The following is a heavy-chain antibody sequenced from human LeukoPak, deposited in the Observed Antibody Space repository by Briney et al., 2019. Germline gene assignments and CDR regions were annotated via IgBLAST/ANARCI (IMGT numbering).Heavy chain of an antibody. D-gene: IGHD3-3*01. CDR1: GGSISSSSYY. V-gene: IGHV4-39*07. Sequence: SETLSLTCTVSGGSISSSSYYWGWIRQPPGKGLEWIGSIYYSGSTYYNPSLKSRVTISVDTSKNQFSLKLSSVTAADTAVYYCARGITIFGVVRNWFGPWGQGTLVTVSS. CDR3: ARGITIFGVVRNWFGP. CDR2: IYYSGST. J-gene: IGHJ5*02.